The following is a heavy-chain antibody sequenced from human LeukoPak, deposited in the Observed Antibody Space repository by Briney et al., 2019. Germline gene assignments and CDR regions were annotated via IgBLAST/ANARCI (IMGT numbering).Heavy chain of an antibody. V-gene: IGHV3-23*01. CDR2: ISDSGGTT. CDR1: GFTFSSYA. CDR3: AKLTRGYCSSTACPNWFDP. J-gene: IGHJ5*02. Sequence: GGSLRLSCAASGFTFSSYAMSWVRHAPGEGLECVLAISDSGGTTYYADSVKGRFTISRDNSKNTLYLQMNSLRGEDTAVYYCAKLTRGYCSSTACPNWFDPWGQGTLVTVSS. D-gene: IGHD2-2*01.